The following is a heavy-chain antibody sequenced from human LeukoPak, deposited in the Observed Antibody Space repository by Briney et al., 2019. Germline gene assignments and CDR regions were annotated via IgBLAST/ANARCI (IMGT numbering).Heavy chain of an antibody. V-gene: IGHV3-30-3*01. J-gene: IGHJ4*02. D-gene: IGHD1-26*01. CDR3: AREIVVGASDY. CDR2: ISYDGSNK. Sequence: GGSLRLSCAASGFTFSSYAMHWVGQAPGKGLEWVAVISYDGSNKYYADSVKGRFTISRDNSKNTLYLQMNSLRAEDTAVYYCAREIVVGASDYWGQGTLVTVSS. CDR1: GFTFSSYA.